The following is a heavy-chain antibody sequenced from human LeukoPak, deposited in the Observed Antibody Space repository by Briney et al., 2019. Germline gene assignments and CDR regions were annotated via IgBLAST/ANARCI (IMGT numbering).Heavy chain of an antibody. V-gene: IGHV1-18*04. CDR2: LSAYNGNT. Sequence: GESLKISCKGSGYSFTSYWIGWVRQAPRQGLEWMGWLSAYNGNTNYAQKFQGRVTMTTDTSTSTASMELRSLRSDDTAVYYCARVGDILTGYPYYFDYWGQGTLVTVSS. D-gene: IGHD3-9*01. J-gene: IGHJ4*02. CDR3: ARVGDILTGYPYYFDY. CDR1: GYSFTSYW.